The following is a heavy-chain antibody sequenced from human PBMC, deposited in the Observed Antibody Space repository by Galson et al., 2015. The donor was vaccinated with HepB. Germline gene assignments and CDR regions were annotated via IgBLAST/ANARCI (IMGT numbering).Heavy chain of an antibody. CDR2: IWYDGSNK. Sequence: SLRLSCAASGFTFSSYGMHWVRQAPGKGLEWVAVIWYDGSNKYYADSVKGRFTISRDNSKNTLYLQMNSLRAEDTAVYYCARGYGDYPALVSDYYFDYWGQGTLVTVSS. V-gene: IGHV3-33*01. CDR1: GFTFSSYG. CDR3: ARGYGDYPALVSDYYFDY. J-gene: IGHJ4*02. D-gene: IGHD4-17*01.